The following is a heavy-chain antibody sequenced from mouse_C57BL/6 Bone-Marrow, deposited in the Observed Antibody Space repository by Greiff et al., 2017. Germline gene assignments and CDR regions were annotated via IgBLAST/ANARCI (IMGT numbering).Heavy chain of an antibody. CDR1: GYTFTSYW. J-gene: IGHJ1*03. V-gene: IGHV1-55*01. CDR2: IYPGSGST. D-gene: IGHD2-12*01. CDR3: AKPYYRNYWYFDV. Sequence: VQLQQSGAELVKPGASVKMSCKASGYTFTSYWITWVKQRPGQGLEWIGDIYPGSGSTNYNEKFKSKATLTVDTSSSTAYMQLSSLTSEDSAVYYSAKPYYRNYWYFDVWGTGTTVTVSS.